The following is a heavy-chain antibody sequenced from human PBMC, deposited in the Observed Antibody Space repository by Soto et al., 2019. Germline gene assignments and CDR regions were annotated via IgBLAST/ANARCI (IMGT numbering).Heavy chain of an antibody. V-gene: IGHV3-23*01. Sequence: EVQLLESGGGLVQPGGSLRLSCAASGFSVSSYAMSWVRQAPGKGQEWVSAISGSGGRTYYADSVKGRFTISSDNSKNTLYLQMNSLRAEDTAVYYCAKPLGYDGSGSLYWGQGTLVTVSS. CDR2: ISGSGGRT. CDR1: GFSVSSYA. D-gene: IGHD3-10*01. CDR3: AKPLGYDGSGSLY. J-gene: IGHJ4*02.